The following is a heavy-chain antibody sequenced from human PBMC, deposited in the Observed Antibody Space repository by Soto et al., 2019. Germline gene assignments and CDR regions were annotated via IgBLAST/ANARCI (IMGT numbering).Heavy chain of an antibody. J-gene: IGHJ4*02. Sequence: GGSLRLSCAASGFDFSDFYMTWIRRSPGRGLEYVAYISGRSTNTYYADPVQGRFTISRDNAKNSLYLQMDGLRVDDTGVYYCARTAWELGVRFDYWGQGALVTVSS. CDR3: ARTAWELGVRFDY. V-gene: IGHV3-11*01. CDR2: ISGRSTNT. D-gene: IGHD1-26*01. CDR1: GFDFSDFY.